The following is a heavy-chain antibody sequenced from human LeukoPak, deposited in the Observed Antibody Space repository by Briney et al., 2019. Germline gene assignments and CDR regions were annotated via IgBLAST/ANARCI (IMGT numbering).Heavy chain of an antibody. CDR3: ARDLGQYYDTSDNWFDP. CDR1: GFTFSSYT. Sequence: PGGSLRLSCAASGFTFSSYTMNWVRQAPGKGLEWVSSISSSSSYIYYADSVKGRFTISRDNAKNSLYLHMNSLRAEETAVYYCARDLGQYYDTSDNWFDPWGQGTLVTVSS. D-gene: IGHD3-22*01. J-gene: IGHJ5*02. CDR2: ISSSSSYI. V-gene: IGHV3-21*01.